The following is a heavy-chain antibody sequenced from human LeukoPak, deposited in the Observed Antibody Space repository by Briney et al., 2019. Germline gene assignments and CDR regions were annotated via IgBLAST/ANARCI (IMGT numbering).Heavy chain of an antibody. Sequence: ASVKVSCKASGYTFTSYDINWVRQATGQGLEWMGWMNPNSGNTGYAQKLQGRVTMTRNTSISTAYMELSSLRSEDTAVYYCARGQRSLYYYYYMDVWGKGTTVTVSS. V-gene: IGHV1-8*01. J-gene: IGHJ6*03. CDR1: GYTFTSYD. CDR3: ARGQRSLYYYYYMDV. CDR2: MNPNSGNT.